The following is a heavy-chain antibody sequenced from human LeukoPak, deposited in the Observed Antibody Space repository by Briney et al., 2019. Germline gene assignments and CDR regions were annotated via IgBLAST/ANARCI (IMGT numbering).Heavy chain of an antibody. D-gene: IGHD3-10*01. CDR1: GFSISSND. J-gene: IGHJ4*02. CDR3: AKRSPPY. CDR2: IYISAIT. V-gene: IGHV3-66*04. Sequence: GGSLRLSCTASGFSISSNDMNWVRQSPGKGLEWVSLIYISAITKYADSVQGRFTVSRDNSKNTLYLQMNSLRAEDTAVYYCAKRSPPYWGQGTLVTVSS.